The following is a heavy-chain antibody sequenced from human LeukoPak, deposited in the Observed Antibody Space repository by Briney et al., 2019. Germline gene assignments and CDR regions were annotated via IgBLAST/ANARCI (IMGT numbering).Heavy chain of an antibody. CDR1: GFTFSTYA. J-gene: IGHJ4*02. Sequence: GGPLRLSCAASGFTFSTYAMSWVRQTPGKGLEWVSDIRGSGGSTNYADSVKGRLTISRDNSKNTLYLQMDSLRAEDTAVYYCAKGRSSWFSGSFDYWGQGTLVTVSS. V-gene: IGHV3-23*01. D-gene: IGHD6-19*01. CDR3: AKGRSSWFSGSFDY. CDR2: IRGSGGST.